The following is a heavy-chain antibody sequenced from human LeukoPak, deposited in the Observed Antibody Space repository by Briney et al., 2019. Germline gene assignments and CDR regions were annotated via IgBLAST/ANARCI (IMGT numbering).Heavy chain of an antibody. CDR2: LSDGGHSS. V-gene: IGHV3-23*01. Sequence: GGSLRLSCTGSGFPFNMFAMNWVRQAPGKGLEWVSSLSDGGHSSFYADSVKGRFTIYRDDSQNILYLQMNNLSGDDTALYYCAFSPLGFNYGYAYWGQGTLVTVSS. CDR1: GFPFNMFA. D-gene: IGHD5-18*01. J-gene: IGHJ4*02. CDR3: AFSPLGFNYGYAY.